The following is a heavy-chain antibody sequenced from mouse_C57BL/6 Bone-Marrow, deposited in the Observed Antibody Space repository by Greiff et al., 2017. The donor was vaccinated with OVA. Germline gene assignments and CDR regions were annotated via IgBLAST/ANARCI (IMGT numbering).Heavy chain of an antibody. J-gene: IGHJ3*01. V-gene: IGHV14-4*01. D-gene: IGHD1-1*01. CDR3: TNLFITTVEFAD. Sequence: VQLKESGAELVRPGASVKLSCTASGFNIKDDYMHWVKQRPEQGLEWIGWIDPENGDTEYASKFQGKATITADTSSNTAYLQLSSLTSEDTAVYYCTNLFITTVEFADWGQGTLVTVSA. CDR1: GFNIKDDY. CDR2: IDPENGDT.